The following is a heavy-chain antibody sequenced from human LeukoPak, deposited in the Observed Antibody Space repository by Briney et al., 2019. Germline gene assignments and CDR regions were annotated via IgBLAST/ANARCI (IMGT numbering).Heavy chain of an antibody. CDR3: AKYRSDSSGYYYPVYFDY. CDR1: GFTFSSYA. Sequence: GGSLRLSCAASGFTFSSYAMSWVRQAPGKGLEWVSAISGSGGSTYYADSVKGRFTISRDNSKNTLYLQMNSLRAEDTAVYYCAKYRSDSSGYYYPVYFDYWGQGTLVTVSS. V-gene: IGHV3-23*01. J-gene: IGHJ4*02. CDR2: ISGSGGST. D-gene: IGHD3-22*01.